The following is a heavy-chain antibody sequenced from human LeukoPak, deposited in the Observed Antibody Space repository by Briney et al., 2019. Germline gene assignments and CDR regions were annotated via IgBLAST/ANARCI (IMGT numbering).Heavy chain of an antibody. D-gene: IGHD6-13*01. V-gene: IGHV4-59*01. CDR2: IYYSGST. CDR1: GGSISSYY. CDR3: AGGDSSSWYFPYYYYGMDV. J-gene: IGHJ6*02. Sequence: SETLSLTCTVSGGSISSYYWSWIWQPPGKGLEWIGYIYYSGSTNYNPSLKSRVTISVDTSKNQFSLKLSSVTAADTAVYYCAGGDSSSWYFPYYYYGMDVWGQGTTVTVPS.